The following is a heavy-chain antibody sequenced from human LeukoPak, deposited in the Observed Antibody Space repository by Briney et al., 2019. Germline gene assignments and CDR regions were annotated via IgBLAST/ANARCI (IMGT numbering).Heavy chain of an antibody. J-gene: IGHJ6*02. CDR1: GFTFSSYW. V-gene: IGHV3-15*01. Sequence: GGSLRLSCAASGFTFSSYWMSWVRQAPGKGLEWVGRIKSKTDGGTTDYAAPVKGRFTISRDDSKNTLYLQMNSLKTEDTAVYYCTTMGVLYYYYYGMDVWGQGTTVTVSS. D-gene: IGHD3-16*01. CDR3: TTMGVLYYYYYGMDV. CDR2: IKSKTDGGTT.